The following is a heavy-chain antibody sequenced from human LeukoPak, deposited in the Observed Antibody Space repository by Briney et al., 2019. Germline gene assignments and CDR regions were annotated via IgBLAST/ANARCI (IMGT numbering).Heavy chain of an antibody. J-gene: IGHJ4*02. CDR2: IYYSGST. Sequence: SETLSLTCTVSGGSISSYYLSWIRQPPGKGLEWIGYIYYSGSTNYNPSLKSRVTISVDTSKNQFSLKLSSVTAEDTAVYYCARVPPESPVLDYWGQGTLVTVSS. CDR3: ARVPPESPVLDY. V-gene: IGHV4-59*01. D-gene: IGHD1-14*01. CDR1: GGSISSYY.